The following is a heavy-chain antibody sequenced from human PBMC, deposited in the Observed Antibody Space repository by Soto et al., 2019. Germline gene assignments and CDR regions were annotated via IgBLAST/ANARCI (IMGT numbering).Heavy chain of an antibody. CDR3: AKSSTNGRSVNSFDS. CDR2: LSGSGTST. Sequence: PGGTLRLACAASGVCFVNCAMNWLRQAPGKGLEWISGLSGSGTSTYYADSVKGRFTISRDNSRDTLFLQMNSLTADDTAVYYFAKSSTNGRSVNSFDSWCPGALVTVSS. V-gene: IGHV3-23*01. D-gene: IGHD5-12*01. J-gene: IGHJ4*02. CDR1: GVCFVNCA.